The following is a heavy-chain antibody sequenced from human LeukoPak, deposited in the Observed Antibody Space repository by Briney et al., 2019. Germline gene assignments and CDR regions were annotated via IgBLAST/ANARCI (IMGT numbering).Heavy chain of an antibody. D-gene: IGHD2-2*01. Sequence: GGSLRLSCAASGFTFSSYAMSWVRQAPGKGLEWVSAISGSGGSAYYADSVKGRFTISRDNSKNTLYLQMNSLRAEDTAVYYCAKAGIVVVPASRSYFDYWGQGTLVTVSS. CDR2: ISGSGGSA. V-gene: IGHV3-23*01. J-gene: IGHJ4*02. CDR3: AKAGIVVVPASRSYFDY. CDR1: GFTFSSYA.